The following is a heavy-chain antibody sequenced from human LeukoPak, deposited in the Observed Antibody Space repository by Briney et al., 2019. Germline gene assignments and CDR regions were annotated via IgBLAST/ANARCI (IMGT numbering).Heavy chain of an antibody. CDR3: ATKAEQYYILSGYSQRGAYYYYYYMDV. V-gene: IGHV4-59*08. D-gene: IGHD3-9*01. Sequence: SETLSFTCTAAGSFISSCYWSWIRQPPGKGLEWIGYIYYSGSTNYNPSLKSRVTISVDTSKNQFSLKLSSVTAAATAVYYWATKAEQYYILSGYSQRGAYYYYYYMDVWGKGTTVTVSS. CDR2: IYYSGST. J-gene: IGHJ6*03. CDR1: GSFISSCY.